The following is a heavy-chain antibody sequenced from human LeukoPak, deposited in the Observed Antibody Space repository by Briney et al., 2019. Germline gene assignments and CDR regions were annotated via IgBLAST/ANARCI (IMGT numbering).Heavy chain of an antibody. CDR2: ISYDGSNK. CDR1: GFTFSTFG. D-gene: IGHD3-10*01. CDR3: ANDRRDASGSFLDY. V-gene: IGHV3-30*18. J-gene: IGHJ4*02. Sequence: PGRSLRLSCAASGFTFSTFGMHWVRQAPGKGLEWVAVISYDGSNKYYADSVKGRFTISRENSKNTLYLQMNGLRAEDTAVYYCANDRRDASGSFLDYWGQGTLVTVSS.